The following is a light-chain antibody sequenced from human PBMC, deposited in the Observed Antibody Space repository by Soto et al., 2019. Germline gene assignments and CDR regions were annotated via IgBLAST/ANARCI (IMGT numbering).Light chain of an antibody. CDR2: GAS. CDR3: QQSYSTPWT. CDR1: QSVSSNF. J-gene: IGKJ1*01. Sequence: ENVLTQSPGTLSLSPGERATLYCRASQSVSSNFLAWYQQKPGQAPRLLIYGASNRATGIPDRFSGSGSGTDFTLTISSLQPEDFATYYCQQSYSTPWTFGQGTKVDI. V-gene: IGKV3-20*01.